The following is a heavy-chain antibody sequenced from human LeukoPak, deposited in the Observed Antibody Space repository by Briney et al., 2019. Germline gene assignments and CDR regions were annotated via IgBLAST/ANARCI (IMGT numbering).Heavy chain of an antibody. Sequence: PGGSLTLSCAASGFTFSSYEMNWVRQAPGKGLEWVSYISSSCNNIYYADSVKGRFTISRDNAKNSLYLQMNSLRAEHTAVYYCAELGITMIGGVWGKGATVT. CDR3: AELGITMIGGV. V-gene: IGHV3-48*03. CDR1: GFTFSSYE. CDR2: ISSSCNNI. J-gene: IGHJ6*03. D-gene: IGHD3-10*02.